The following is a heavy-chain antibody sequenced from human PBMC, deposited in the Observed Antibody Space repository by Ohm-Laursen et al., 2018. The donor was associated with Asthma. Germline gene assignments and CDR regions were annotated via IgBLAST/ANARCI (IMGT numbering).Heavy chain of an antibody. J-gene: IGHJ5*02. Sequence: SLRLSCTASGFTFSSYGMHWVRQAPGKGLEWVAVIWYDGSNKYYADSVKGRFTISRDNSKNTLYLQMNSLRAEDTAVYYCARTSVEMATIVWFDPWGQGTLVTVSS. D-gene: IGHD5-24*01. CDR1: GFTFSSYG. CDR3: ARTSVEMATIVWFDP. V-gene: IGHV3-33*01. CDR2: IWYDGSNK.